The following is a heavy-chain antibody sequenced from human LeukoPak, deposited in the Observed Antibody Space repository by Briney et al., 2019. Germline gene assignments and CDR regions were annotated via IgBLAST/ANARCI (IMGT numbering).Heavy chain of an antibody. CDR2: ISSSGSTI. Sequence: GGSLRLSCAASGFTFSDYYMSWIRQAPGKGLEWVSYISSSGSTIYYADSVKGRFTISRDNAKNSLYLQMNSLRAEDTAVYYCARHIPRGNNYFDCWGQGTLVTVSS. D-gene: IGHD1/OR15-1a*01. CDR1: GFTFSDYY. V-gene: IGHV3-11*04. J-gene: IGHJ4*02. CDR3: ARHIPRGNNYFDC.